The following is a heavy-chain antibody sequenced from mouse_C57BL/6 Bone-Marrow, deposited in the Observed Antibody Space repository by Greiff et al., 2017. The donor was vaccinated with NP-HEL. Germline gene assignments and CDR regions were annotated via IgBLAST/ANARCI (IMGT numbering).Heavy chain of an antibody. CDR3: ARGALRRFDY. CDR1: GYTFTSYW. CDR2: IDPSDSYT. J-gene: IGHJ2*01. D-gene: IGHD1-2*01. Sequence: VQLQQPGAELVRPGTSVKLSCKASGYTFTSYWMLWVKQRPGQGLEWIGVIDPSDSYTNYNQKFKGKATLTVDTSSSTAYMQLSSLTSEDSAVYYCARGALRRFDYWGQGTTLTVSS. V-gene: IGHV1-59*01.